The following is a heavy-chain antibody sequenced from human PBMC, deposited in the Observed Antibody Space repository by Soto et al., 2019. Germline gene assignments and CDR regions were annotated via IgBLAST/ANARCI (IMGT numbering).Heavy chain of an antibody. CDR1: GYTFTGYY. V-gene: IGHV1-2*02. CDR3: ARAPQVPSICYCCYEC. CDR2: INPNSGGT. J-gene: IGHJ4*02. Sequence: ASVKVSCKASGYTFTGYYMHWVRQAPGQGLEWMGWINPNSGGTNYAQKFQGRVTMTRDTSISTAYMELSRLRSDDTAVYYCARAPQVPSICYCCYECWGRETRFGVSS. D-gene: IGHD2-2*01.